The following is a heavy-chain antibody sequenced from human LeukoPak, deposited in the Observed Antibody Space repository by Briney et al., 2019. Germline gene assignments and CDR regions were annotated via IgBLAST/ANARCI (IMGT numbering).Heavy chain of an antibody. CDR1: GYTFTSYG. CDR3: ARDPRGITMIVSPSYYFDY. V-gene: IGHV1-18*01. J-gene: IGHJ4*02. CDR2: ISAYNGNT. D-gene: IGHD3-22*01. Sequence: ASVKVSCKASGYTFTSYGISWVRQAPGQGLEWMGWISAYNGNTNYAQKLQGRVTMTTDTSTSTAYMELRSLRSDDTAVYYCARDPRGITMIVSPSYYFDYWGQGTLVTVSS.